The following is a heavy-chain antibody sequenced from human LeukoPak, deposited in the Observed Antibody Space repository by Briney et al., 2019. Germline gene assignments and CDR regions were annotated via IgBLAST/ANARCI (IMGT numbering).Heavy chain of an antibody. CDR1: GFTFSTSA. Sequence: GGSLRLSCAASGFTFSTSAMSWVRQAPGKGLVWVSCLNGDGSRTSYADSVKGRFTISRDNAKNTLYLQMNSLRAEDTAVYYCAGDRGAAAADYWGQGTLVTVSS. CDR2: LNGDGSRT. D-gene: IGHD6-13*01. V-gene: IGHV3-74*01. CDR3: AGDRGAAAADY. J-gene: IGHJ4*02.